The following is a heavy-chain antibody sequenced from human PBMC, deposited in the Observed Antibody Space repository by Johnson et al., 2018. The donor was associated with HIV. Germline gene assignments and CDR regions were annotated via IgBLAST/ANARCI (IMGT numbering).Heavy chain of an antibody. V-gene: IGHV3-15*01. CDR3: TTEGDAFDI. Sequence: VQLVESGGGVVQPGRSLRLSCTASGFTFSNYGMHWVRQAPGKGLEWVGRLKSKVDGGTTDYAAPVKDRFTISRDDSKNTLYLQMSSLRTEDAAVYYCTTEGDAFDIWGQGTMVTVSS. CDR2: LKSKVDGGTT. CDR1: GFTFSNYG. J-gene: IGHJ3*02.